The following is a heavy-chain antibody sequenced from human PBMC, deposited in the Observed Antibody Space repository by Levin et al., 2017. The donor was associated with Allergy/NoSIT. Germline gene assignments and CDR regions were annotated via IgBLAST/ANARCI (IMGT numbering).Heavy chain of an antibody. D-gene: IGHD2-15*01. V-gene: IGHV3-30-3*01. CDR2: ISYDGSNK. CDR1: GFTFSSYA. Sequence: GGSLRLSCAASGFTFSSYAMHWVRQAPGKGLEWVAVISYDGSNKYYADSVKGRFTISRDNSKNTLYLQMNSLRAEDTAVYYCARDSIVVVVAARTPNYYYYGMDVWGQGTTVTVSS. J-gene: IGHJ6*02. CDR3: ARDSIVVVVAARTPNYYYYGMDV.